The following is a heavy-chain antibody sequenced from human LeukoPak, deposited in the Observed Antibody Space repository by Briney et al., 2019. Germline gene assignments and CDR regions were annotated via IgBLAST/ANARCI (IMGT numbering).Heavy chain of an antibody. Sequence: SETLSLTCTVSGGSISSSSYYWGWIRQPPGKGLEWIGSIYYSGSTYYNPSLKSRVTISVDTSKNQFSLKLSSVTAADTAVYYCARHGSIGRDDSSGYGFDYWGQGTLVTVSS. J-gene: IGHJ4*02. D-gene: IGHD3-22*01. CDR1: GGSISSSSYY. CDR3: ARHGSIGRDDSSGYGFDY. CDR2: IYYSGST. V-gene: IGHV4-39*01.